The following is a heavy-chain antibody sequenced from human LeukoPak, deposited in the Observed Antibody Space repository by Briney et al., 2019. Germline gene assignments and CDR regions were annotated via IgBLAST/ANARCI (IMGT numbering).Heavy chain of an antibody. J-gene: IGHJ5*02. Sequence: GGSLRLSCAASGFTFGNSWMSWVRQAPGKGLEWVATIKPDGSAQYYVNSVKGRFTISRDNAKNSLFLQINSLRAEDTAVYYCANGGTYSSGPWGQGTLVTVSS. V-gene: IGHV3-7*01. CDR3: ANGGTYSSGP. CDR1: GFTFGNSW. CDR2: IKPDGSAQ. D-gene: IGHD3-22*01.